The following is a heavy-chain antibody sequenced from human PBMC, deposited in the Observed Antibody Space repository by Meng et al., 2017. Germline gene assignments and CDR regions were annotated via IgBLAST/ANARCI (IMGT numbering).Heavy chain of an antibody. D-gene: IGHD3-10*01. CDR1: GYPFTGYY. CDR2: INPNSGGT. CDR3: ASELNTYGSGSYAY. Sequence: VELGHSGAGVKKPGASVKGSCKASGYPFTGYYLHWVRQAPGQGLEWMGRINPNSGGTNYAQKFQGRVTMTRDTSISTAYMELSRLRSDDTAVYYCASELNTYGSGSYAYWGQGTLVTVSS. V-gene: IGHV1-2*06. J-gene: IGHJ4*02.